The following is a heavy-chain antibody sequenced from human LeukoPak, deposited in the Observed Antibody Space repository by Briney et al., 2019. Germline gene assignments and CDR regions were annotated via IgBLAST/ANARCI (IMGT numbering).Heavy chain of an antibody. D-gene: IGHD3-22*01. CDR3: ARVNTYYYYSSGQRSPENRYFQH. V-gene: IGHV1-18*01. J-gene: IGHJ1*01. Sequence: GASVKVSCKAPGYTFTSYGISWVRQAPGHGLEWVGWISAYNGNTNYAQKLQGRVTMTTDTSTSTAYMELRSLRSDDTAVYYCARVNTYYYYSSGQRSPENRYFQHWGQGTVVTVSS. CDR2: ISAYNGNT. CDR1: GYTFTSYG.